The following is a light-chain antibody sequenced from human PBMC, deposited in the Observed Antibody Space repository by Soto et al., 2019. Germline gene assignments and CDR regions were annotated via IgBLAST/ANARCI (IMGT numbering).Light chain of an antibody. CDR1: SSNIGNNY. V-gene: IGLV1-51*01. CDR2: DNN. J-gene: IGLJ2*01. Sequence: QSVLTQPPSVSAAPGQKVTISCSGSSSNIGNNYVSWYQQLPGTAPKLLIYDNNKRPSGIPDRFSGSKSGTSATLGITGLQTGDEDDYYCGTCDSSLSAVVFGGGTKVTAL. CDR3: GTCDSSLSAVV.